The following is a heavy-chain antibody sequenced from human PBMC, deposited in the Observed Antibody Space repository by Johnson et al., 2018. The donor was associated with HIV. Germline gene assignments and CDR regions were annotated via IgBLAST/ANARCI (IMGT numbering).Heavy chain of an antibody. CDR1: EFTFSTFSSYA. Sequence: QVQLVESGGGLVQPGGSLRLSCAASEFTFSTFSSYAMHWVRQAPGKGLEWVAVLSYDGSNKYYADSVKGRFTISRDNYKNTLSLQMNSLTAGDTAVYYCSRRSTRSDGFDLWGQGTMVIVSS. CDR2: LSYDGSNK. D-gene: IGHD2-2*01. J-gene: IGHJ3*01. V-gene: IGHV3-30-3*01. CDR3: SRRSTRSDGFDL.